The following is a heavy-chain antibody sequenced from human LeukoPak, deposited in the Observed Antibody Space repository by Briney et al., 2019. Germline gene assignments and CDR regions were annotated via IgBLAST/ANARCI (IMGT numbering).Heavy chain of an antibody. CDR2: ISGSGGST. J-gene: IGHJ4*02. Sequence: GGSLRLSCAASGFTFSSYAMSWVRQAPGKGLEWVSAISGSGGSTYYADSVKGRFTISRDNSKNTLYLQMNSLRAEDTAVYYCANLGYCSGGRCGQFDYSGQGTLVTVPS. CDR1: GFTFSSYA. CDR3: ANLGYCSGGRCGQFDY. D-gene: IGHD2-15*01. V-gene: IGHV3-23*01.